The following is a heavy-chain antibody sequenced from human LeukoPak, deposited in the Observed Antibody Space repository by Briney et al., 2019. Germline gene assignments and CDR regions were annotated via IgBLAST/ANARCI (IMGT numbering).Heavy chain of an antibody. CDR1: GGSISSSSYY. CDR3: ARRPKAWELPRD. V-gene: IGHV4-39*01. D-gene: IGHD1-26*01. Sequence: SETLSLTCTVSGGSISSSSYYWGWIRQPPGGGLEWIGSIYYSGSTYYNPSLKSRVTISVDTSKNQFSLKLSSVTAADTAVYYCARRPKAWELPRDWGQGTLVTVSS. CDR2: IYYSGST. J-gene: IGHJ4*02.